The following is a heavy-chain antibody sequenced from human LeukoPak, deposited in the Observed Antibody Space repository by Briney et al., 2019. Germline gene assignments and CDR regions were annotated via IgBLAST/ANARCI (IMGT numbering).Heavy chain of an antibody. V-gene: IGHV3-48*02. CDR1: GFTFSSYT. Sequence: PGGSLRLSCAASGFTFSSYTMNWVRQAPGKGLEWVSCISGSTSPIYCADSVKGRFTISRDNAKNSLYLQMNSLGDEDTAVYYCARGGRDFGFDYWGQGSLVTVSS. D-gene: IGHD4-17*01. J-gene: IGHJ4*02. CDR3: ARGGRDFGFDY. CDR2: ISGSTSPI.